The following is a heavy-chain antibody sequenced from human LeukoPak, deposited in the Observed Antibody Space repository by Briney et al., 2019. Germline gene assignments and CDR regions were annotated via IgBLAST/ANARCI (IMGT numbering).Heavy chain of an antibody. CDR1: GFTFSSYG. D-gene: IGHD1-1*01. V-gene: IGHV3-23*01. CDR3: AKVDNWKYGHHDF. CDR2: ISRRGGST. Sequence: PGGCLRLSCAASGFTFSSYGMSSVRQAPGKGLGCVSSISRRGGSTHYADSVKGRFTISRDNSKYTLSLQMNSLRTEDTAVYYCAKVDNWKYGHHDFWGQGTLVTVSS. J-gene: IGHJ4*02.